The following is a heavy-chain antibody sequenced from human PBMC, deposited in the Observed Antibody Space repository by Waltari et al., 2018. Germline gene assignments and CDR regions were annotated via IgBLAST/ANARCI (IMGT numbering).Heavy chain of an antibody. J-gene: IGHJ6*02. CDR3: ARLRRFGELLRYYYGMDV. V-gene: IGHV4-34*01. Sequence: QVQLQQWGAGLLKPSETLSLTCAVYGGSFSGYYWSWIRQPPGKGLEWIGEINHSGSTNYHPSLKSRVTISVDTSKNQFSLKLSSVTAADTAVYYCARLRRFGELLRYYYGMDVWGQGTTVTVSS. CDR1: GGSFSGYY. D-gene: IGHD3-10*01. CDR2: INHSGST.